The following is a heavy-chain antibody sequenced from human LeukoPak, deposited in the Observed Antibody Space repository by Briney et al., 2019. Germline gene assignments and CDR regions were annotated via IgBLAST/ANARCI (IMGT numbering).Heavy chain of an antibody. V-gene: IGHV1-24*01. D-gene: IGHD3-9*01. J-gene: IGHJ4*02. Sequence: GVSVKVSCKVSGDTLTELSTHWVRQAPGKGREWMGGFDPEHGEMIYAQKLQGRVTMPEDRSTDPAYTELSSLRSEDTDVHYCATGGPWDLLKYWGQGTLVTVSS. CDR2: FDPEHGEM. CDR3: ATGGPWDLLKY. CDR1: GDTLTELS.